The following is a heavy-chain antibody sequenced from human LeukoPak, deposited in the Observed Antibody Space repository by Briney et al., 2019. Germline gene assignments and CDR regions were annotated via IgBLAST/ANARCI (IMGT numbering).Heavy chain of an antibody. D-gene: IGHD3-9*01. CDR2: IYYSGST. CDR3: ARLRDILTAYYFDY. Sequence: SETLSLTCAVSGGSISGSSYYWGWLRQPPGMGLEWVGSIYYSGSTYYNPSLKSRVTISVDTSKNQFSLKLSSVTAADTAVYYCARLRDILTAYYFDYWGQGTLVTVSS. CDR1: GGSISGSSYY. J-gene: IGHJ4*02. V-gene: IGHV4-39*07.